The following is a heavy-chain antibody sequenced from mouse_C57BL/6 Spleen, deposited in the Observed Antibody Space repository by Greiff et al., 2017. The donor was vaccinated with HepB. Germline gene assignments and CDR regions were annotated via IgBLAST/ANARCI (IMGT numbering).Heavy chain of an antibody. Sequence: SGAELVRPGASVTLSCKASGYTFTDYEMHWVKQTPVHGLEWIGAIDPETGGTAYNQKFKGKAILTADKSSSTAYMELRSLTSEDSAVYYCTRGTGGLGYFDVWGTGTTVTVSS. V-gene: IGHV1-15*01. CDR3: TRGTGGLGYFDV. CDR1: GYTFTDYE. D-gene: IGHD3-1*01. CDR2: IDPETGGT. J-gene: IGHJ1*03.